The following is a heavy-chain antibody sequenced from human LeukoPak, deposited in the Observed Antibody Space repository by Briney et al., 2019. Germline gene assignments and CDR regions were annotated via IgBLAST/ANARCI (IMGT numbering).Heavy chain of an antibody. Sequence: GGSLRLSCAASGFTFSSYSMNWVRQAPGKGLEWVSSISGSSSYIYYADSVKGRFTISRDNAKNSLYLQMNSLRAEDTAVYYCARDVSYYDSSGYYYRLYYFDYWGQGTLVTVSS. CDR1: GFTFSSYS. CDR2: ISGSSSYI. D-gene: IGHD3-22*01. CDR3: ARDVSYYDSSGYYYRLYYFDY. J-gene: IGHJ4*02. V-gene: IGHV3-21*01.